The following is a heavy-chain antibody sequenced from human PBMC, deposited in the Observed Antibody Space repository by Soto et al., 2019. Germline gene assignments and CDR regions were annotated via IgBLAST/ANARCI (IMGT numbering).Heavy chain of an antibody. V-gene: IGHV3-48*01. CDR2: IASSDVT. J-gene: IGHJ4*02. Sequence: VQLLESGGGLVQPGGSLRLSCAASGFTFSTHSMNWVRQAPGKGLEWISYIASSDVTMYADSVKGRFTISRDNAKNSLYLQMNSLRGEDTAVYFCVGEVGFQLIYWGQGTLVTVSS. CDR1: GFTFSTHS. CDR3: VGEVGFQLIY. D-gene: IGHD2-2*01.